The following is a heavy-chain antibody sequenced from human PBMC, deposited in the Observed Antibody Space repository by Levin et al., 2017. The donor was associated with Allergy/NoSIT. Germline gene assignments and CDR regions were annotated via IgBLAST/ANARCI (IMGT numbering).Heavy chain of an antibody. J-gene: IGHJ2*01. CDR3: AREFGGATTGWYFDL. CDR1: GGSISSYY. CDR2: IYYSGST. Sequence: SETLSLTCTVSGGSISSYYWSWIRQPPGKGLEWIGYIYYSGSTNYNPSLKSRVTISVDTSKNQFSLKLSSVTAADTAVYYCAREFGGATTGWYFDLWGRGTLVTVS. V-gene: IGHV4-59*01. D-gene: IGHD1-26*01.